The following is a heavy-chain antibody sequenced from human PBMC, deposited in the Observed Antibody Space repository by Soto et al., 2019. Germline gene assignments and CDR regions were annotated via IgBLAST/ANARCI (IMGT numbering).Heavy chain of an antibody. D-gene: IGHD3-3*01. CDR3: ARDGAVLRFLEWLPFDY. Sequence: GGSLRLSCAASGFTFSRYSMHWVRQAPGKGLEWVSYISSSSSTIYYADSVKGRFTISRDNAKNSLYLQMNSLRAEDTAVYYCARDGAVLRFLEWLPFDYWGQGTLVTVSS. CDR2: ISSSSSTI. CDR1: GFTFSRYS. V-gene: IGHV3-48*01. J-gene: IGHJ4*02.